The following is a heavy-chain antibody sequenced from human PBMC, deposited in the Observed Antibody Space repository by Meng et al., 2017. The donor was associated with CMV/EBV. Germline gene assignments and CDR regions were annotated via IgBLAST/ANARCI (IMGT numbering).Heavy chain of an antibody. CDR2: ILPILGIA. J-gene: IGHJ2*01. D-gene: IGHD2-2*01. CDR3: ARGVGYCSSTSCFTPRWGNWYFDL. Sequence: ISWVRQAPGQGLEWMGRILPILGIANYAQKFQGRVTITADKSTSTAYMELSSLRSEDTAVYYCARGVGYCSSTSCFTPRWGNWYFDLWGRGTLVTVSS. V-gene: IGHV1-69*04.